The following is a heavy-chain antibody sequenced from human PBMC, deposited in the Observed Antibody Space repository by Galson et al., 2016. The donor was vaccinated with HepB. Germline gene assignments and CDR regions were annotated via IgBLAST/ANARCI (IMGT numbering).Heavy chain of an antibody. D-gene: IGHD3-22*01. V-gene: IGHV4-31*03. Sequence: TLSLTCTVSGGSITSGGSYWSWIRQHPGKGLEWIGYIYYSGSTYYNPSLKSRVTISVDTSKNQFSLKLSSVTAADSAVYYCARDRLYYDSRAYYPTFDYWGQGTLVTVSS. CDR3: ARDRLYYDSRAYYPTFDY. CDR2: IYYSGST. CDR1: GGSITSGGSY. J-gene: IGHJ4*02.